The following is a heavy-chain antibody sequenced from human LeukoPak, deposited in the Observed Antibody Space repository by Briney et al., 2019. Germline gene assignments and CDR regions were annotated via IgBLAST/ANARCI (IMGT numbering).Heavy chain of an antibody. D-gene: IGHD6-13*01. CDR3: ARPRLGIAAAGSDY. Sequence: PSETLSLTCTVSGGSISSSSYYWGWIRQPPGKGLEWIGSIYYSGSTYYNPSLKSRVTISVDTSKTQFSLKLSSGTAADTAVYYCARPRLGIAAAGSDYWGQGTLVTVSS. CDR1: GGSISSSSYY. J-gene: IGHJ4*02. V-gene: IGHV4-39*01. CDR2: IYYSGST.